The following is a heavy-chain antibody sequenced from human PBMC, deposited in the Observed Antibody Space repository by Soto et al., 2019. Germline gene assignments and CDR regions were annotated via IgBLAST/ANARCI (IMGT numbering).Heavy chain of an antibody. D-gene: IGHD6-19*01. J-gene: IGHJ4*02. CDR3: ARERGSGWTFDY. CDR1: GFTFSSYW. V-gene: IGHV3-7*01. Sequence: PGGSLRLSCAASGFTFSSYWMSWVRQAPGKGLEWVANIKEDGSVKNCVDFVKGRFTISRDIALNSLSLQMNSLRAEDTAVYYCARERGSGWTFDYWGQGTLVTVSS. CDR2: IKEDGSVK.